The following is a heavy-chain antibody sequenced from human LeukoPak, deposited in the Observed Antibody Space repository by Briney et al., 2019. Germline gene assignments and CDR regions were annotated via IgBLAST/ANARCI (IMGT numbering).Heavy chain of an antibody. J-gene: IGHJ2*01. CDR2: IIPIFGTA. V-gene: IGHV1-69*06. Sequence: SMKLSCKAAGASFNSYAISWVRQAPGQGLEWMGGIIPIFGTANYAQKFQGRVTITADKSTNTAYMELSSLRSEDTAVYYCARSQPLAYFDLWGRGTLVTVSS. CDR3: ARSQPLAYFDL. CDR1: GASFNSYA.